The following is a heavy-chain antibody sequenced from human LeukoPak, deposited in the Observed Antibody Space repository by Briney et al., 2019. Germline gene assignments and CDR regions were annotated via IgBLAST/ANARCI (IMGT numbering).Heavy chain of an antibody. CDR1: GGSISSYY. Sequence: SETLSLTCTVSGGSISSYYWSWIRQPPGKGLEWIGYIYYSGSTYSNPSLKSRVTISVDTSKNQFSLKLSSVTAADTAVYYCARPAVVVPAAPGLNWYFDLWGRGTLVTVSS. D-gene: IGHD2-2*01. V-gene: IGHV4-59*04. J-gene: IGHJ2*01. CDR2: IYYSGST. CDR3: ARPAVVVPAAPGLNWYFDL.